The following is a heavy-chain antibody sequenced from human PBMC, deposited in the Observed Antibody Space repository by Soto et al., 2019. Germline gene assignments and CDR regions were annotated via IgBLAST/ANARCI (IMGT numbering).Heavy chain of an antibody. V-gene: IGHV1-8*01. CDR2: MNPNSGNT. CDR3: ARGPAPPHCSGGSCYPYYYYYYMDV. CDR1: GYTFTSYD. D-gene: IGHD2-15*01. Sequence: ASVKVSCKASGYTFTSYDINWVRQATGQGLEWMGWMNPNSGNTGYAQKFQGRVTMTRNTSISTAYMELSSLRSEDTAVYYCARGPAPPHCSGGSCYPYYYYYYMDVWGKGTTVTV. J-gene: IGHJ6*03.